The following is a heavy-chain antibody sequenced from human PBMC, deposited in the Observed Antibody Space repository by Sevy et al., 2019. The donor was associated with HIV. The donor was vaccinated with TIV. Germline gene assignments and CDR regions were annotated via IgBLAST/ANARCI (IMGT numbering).Heavy chain of an antibody. CDR1: GFTFSSYA. CDR2: ISGSGGST. J-gene: IGHJ4*02. Sequence: GGSLRLSCAASGFTFSSYAMSWVRQAPGKGLEWVSAISGSGGSTYYADSVKGRFTISRDNSKNTLYLQMNSLRAEDTDVYYCARLITMVRGVTAKQLDYWGQGTLVTVSS. V-gene: IGHV3-23*01. CDR3: ARLITMVRGVTAKQLDY. D-gene: IGHD3-10*01.